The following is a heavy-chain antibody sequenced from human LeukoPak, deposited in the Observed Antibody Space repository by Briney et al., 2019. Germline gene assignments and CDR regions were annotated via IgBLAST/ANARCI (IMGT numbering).Heavy chain of an antibody. CDR2: ISAYNGNT. CDR3: ARDLRHNMVRGVMGPLNY. CDR1: GYTFTSYG. J-gene: IGHJ4*02. D-gene: IGHD3-10*01. Sequence: ASVKVSCKASGYTFTSYGISWVRQAPGQGLEWMGWISAYNGNTNYAQKLQGRVTMTTDTSTSTAYMELRSLRSDDTAVYYCARDLRHNMVRGVMGPLNYWGQGSIVTVS. V-gene: IGHV1-18*04.